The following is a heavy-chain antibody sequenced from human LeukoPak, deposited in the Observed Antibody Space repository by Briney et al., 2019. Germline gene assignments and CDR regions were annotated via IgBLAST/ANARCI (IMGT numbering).Heavy chain of an antibody. CDR1: GYSISSGYY. V-gene: IGHV4-38-2*02. J-gene: IGHJ4*02. Sequence: SGTLSLTCTVSGYSISSGYYWGWIRQPPGKGLEWIGYIYHSGSTYYNPSLKSRVTISVDTSKNQFSLKLSSVTAADTAVYYCARLAWGRLDYWGQGTLVTVSS. CDR3: ARLAWGRLDY. CDR2: IYHSGST. D-gene: IGHD7-27*01.